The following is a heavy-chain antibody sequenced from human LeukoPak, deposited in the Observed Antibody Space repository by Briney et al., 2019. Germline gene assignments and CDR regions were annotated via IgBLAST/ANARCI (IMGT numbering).Heavy chain of an antibody. CDR3: ARRAYYYDNSGAYWYFDL. CDR1: GASISSYY. V-gene: IGHV4-59*08. J-gene: IGHJ2*01. Sequence: SETLSLTCTVSGASISSYYWSWIRQPPGKGLEWIGYIYYSGSSNYNPSLKSRVTISVDTSKNQFSLKLSSVTAADTAVYYCARRAYYYDNSGAYWYFDLWGRGTLVTVSS. D-gene: IGHD3-22*01. CDR2: IYYSGSS.